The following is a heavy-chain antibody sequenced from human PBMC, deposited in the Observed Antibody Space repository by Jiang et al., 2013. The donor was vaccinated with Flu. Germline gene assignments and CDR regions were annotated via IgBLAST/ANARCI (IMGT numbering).Heavy chain of an antibody. V-gene: IGHV2-5*01. Sequence: KPTQTLTLTCTFSGFSLSTSGVGVGWIRQPPGKVLEWLALIYWNDDRRYSPSLKSRLTITRDTSKNQVVLTMTNMDPVDTATYYCAHVRPWDYYFDFWGQGTLVTVSS. CDR2: IYWNDDR. CDR1: GFSLSTSGVG. CDR3: AHVRPWDYYFDF. D-gene: IGHD1-26*01. J-gene: IGHJ4*02.